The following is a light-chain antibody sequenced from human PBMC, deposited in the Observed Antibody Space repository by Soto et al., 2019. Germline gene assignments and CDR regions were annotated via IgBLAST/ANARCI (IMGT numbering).Light chain of an antibody. J-gene: IGKJ1*01. CDR3: QQFIDGWT. Sequence: DIQMTQSPSTLSASVGDRVTMTCRASQSITQWLAWFQQKPGKAPNLLIYDASTLESGVPSRFRGSGSETEFTLTISGLQPDDFATYYCQQFIDGWTFGQGTKVDIK. V-gene: IGKV1-5*01. CDR1: QSITQW. CDR2: DAS.